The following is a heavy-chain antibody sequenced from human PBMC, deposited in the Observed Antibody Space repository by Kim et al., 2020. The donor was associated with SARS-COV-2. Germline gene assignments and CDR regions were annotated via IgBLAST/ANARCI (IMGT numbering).Heavy chain of an antibody. J-gene: IGHJ4*02. CDR2: IYGDGRT. Sequence: SETLSLTCTVSGGSISTDYWSWIRQPAGKGLEWIGCIYGDGRTSNNASPTSRVSMSIEAYTNQFPLKLSSVTAADAAASYCEGGGSGSVEAYWCQGNLVT. CDR3: EGGGSGSVEAY. CDR1: GGSISTDY. D-gene: IGHD1-1*01. V-gene: IGHV4-4*07.